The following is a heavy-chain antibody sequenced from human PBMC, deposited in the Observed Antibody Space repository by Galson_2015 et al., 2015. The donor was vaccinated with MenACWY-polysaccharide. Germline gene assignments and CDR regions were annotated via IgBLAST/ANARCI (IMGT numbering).Heavy chain of an antibody. CDR1: GFNFGGNG. J-gene: IGHJ4*02. V-gene: IGHV3-33*01. CDR3: ARNPSRLDIAAASH. CDR2: IWNDGRK. D-gene: IGHD6-13*01. Sequence: SLRLSCAGSGFNFGGNGLHWVRQAPGKGLEWVALIWNDGRKHHPDAVKGRFTISRDNSKNTLYLQMNSLRPEDTAVYYCARNPSRLDIAAASHWGRGALVSVSS.